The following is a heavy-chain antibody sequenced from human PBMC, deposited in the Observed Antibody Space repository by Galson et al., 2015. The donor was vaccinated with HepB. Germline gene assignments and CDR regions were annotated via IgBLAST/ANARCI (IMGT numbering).Heavy chain of an antibody. V-gene: IGHV1-69*13. Sequence: SVKVSCKASGGTFSSYAISWVRQAPGQGLEWMGGIIPIFGTVNYAQKFQGRVTITADESTSTAYMELSSLRSDDTAVYYCARVSPLYYDFWSGYRPYYYYYMDVWGKGTTVTVSS. CDR2: IIPIFGTV. D-gene: IGHD3-3*01. CDR3: ARVSPLYYDFWSGYRPYYYYYMDV. J-gene: IGHJ6*03. CDR1: GGTFSSYA.